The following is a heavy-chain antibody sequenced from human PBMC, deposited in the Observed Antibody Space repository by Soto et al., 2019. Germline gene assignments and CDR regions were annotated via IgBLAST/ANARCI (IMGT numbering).Heavy chain of an antibody. Sequence: PGGSLRLSCAASGFTFDDYAMHWVRQAPGKGLEWVSGISWNSGSIGYADSVKGRFTISRDNAKNSLYLQMNSLRAEDTALYYCAKTGYCSSTSCYEAAARPYYYYMDVWGKGTTVTVSS. J-gene: IGHJ6*03. CDR1: GFTFDDYA. CDR3: AKTGYCSSTSCYEAAARPYYYYMDV. CDR2: ISWNSGSI. V-gene: IGHV3-9*01. D-gene: IGHD2-2*01.